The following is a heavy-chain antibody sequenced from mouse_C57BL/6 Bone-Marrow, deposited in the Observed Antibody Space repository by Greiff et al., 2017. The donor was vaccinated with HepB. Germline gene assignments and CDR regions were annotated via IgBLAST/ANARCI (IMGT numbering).Heavy chain of an antibody. CDR3: ARVVITTVAYYFDY. D-gene: IGHD1-1*01. V-gene: IGHV3-6*01. J-gene: IGHJ2*01. Sequence: EVKLMESGPGLVKPSQSLSLTCSVTGYSITSGYYWNWIRQFPGNKLEWMGYISYDGSNNYNPSLKNRISITRDTSKNQFFLKLNSVTTEDTATYYCARVVITTVAYYFDYWGQGTTLTVSS. CDR1: GYSITSGYY. CDR2: ISYDGSN.